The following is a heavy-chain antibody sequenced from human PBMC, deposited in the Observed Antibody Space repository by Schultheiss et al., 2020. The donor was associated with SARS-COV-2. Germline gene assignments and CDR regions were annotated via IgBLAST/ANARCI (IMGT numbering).Heavy chain of an antibody. CDR3: AHNTAYSYGPDYYYYYYMDV. Sequence: SGPTLVKPTQTLTLTCTFSGFSLSTSGVGVGWIRQPPGKALEWLALIYWNDDKRYSPSLKSRPTITKDTSKNQVVLTMTNMDPVDTATYYCAHNTAYSYGPDYYYYYYMDVWGKGTTVTVSS. CDR2: IYWNDDK. CDR1: GFSLSTSGVG. D-gene: IGHD5-18*01. J-gene: IGHJ6*03. V-gene: IGHV2-5*01.